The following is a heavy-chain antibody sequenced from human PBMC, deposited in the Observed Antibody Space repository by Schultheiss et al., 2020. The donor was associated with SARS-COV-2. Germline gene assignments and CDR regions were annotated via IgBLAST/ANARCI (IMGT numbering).Heavy chain of an antibody. J-gene: IGHJ5*02. CDR3: ARDYYYGSGRGNWFDP. D-gene: IGHD3-10*01. V-gene: IGHV3-23*01. CDR2: ISGSGGST. Sequence: GESLKISCAASGFTFSSYSMNWVRQAPGKGLEWVSAISGSGGSTYYADSVKGRFTISRDNSKNTLYLQMNSLRAEDTAVYYCARDYYYGSGRGNWFDPWGQGTLVTVSS. CDR1: GFTFSSYS.